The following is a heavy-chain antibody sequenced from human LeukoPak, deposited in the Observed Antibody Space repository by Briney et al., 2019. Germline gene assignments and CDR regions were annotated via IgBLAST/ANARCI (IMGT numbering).Heavy chain of an antibody. CDR3: ARHARGDYYLNY. Sequence: HPGTSLRLSCAASGFTVSSNYMSWVRQAPGKGLEWVSVIYSGGSTYYADSVKGRFTISRDNSKNTLYLQMNSLRAEDTAVYYCARHARGDYYLNYWGQGTLVTVSS. D-gene: IGHD3-10*01. CDR2: IYSGGST. CDR1: GFTVSSNY. J-gene: IGHJ4*02. V-gene: IGHV3-66*04.